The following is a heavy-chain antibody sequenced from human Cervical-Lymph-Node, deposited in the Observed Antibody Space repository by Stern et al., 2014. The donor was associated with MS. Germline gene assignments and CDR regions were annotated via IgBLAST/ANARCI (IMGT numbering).Heavy chain of an antibody. Sequence: QVQLVQSGGGVVQPGRSLRLSCAASGFTFSSYGMHWVRQAPGKGLEWVAVIWDDGSDKYYADSVKGRFTISRDNSKNTLYLQMNSLRAEDTAVYYCARDEGIGGYFDYWGQGTLVTVSS. CDR3: ARDEGIGGYFDY. CDR2: IWDDGSDK. V-gene: IGHV3-33*01. D-gene: IGHD1-26*01. CDR1: GFTFSSYG. J-gene: IGHJ4*02.